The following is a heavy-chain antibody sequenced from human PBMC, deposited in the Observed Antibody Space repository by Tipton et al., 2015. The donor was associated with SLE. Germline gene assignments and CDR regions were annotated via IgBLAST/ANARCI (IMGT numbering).Heavy chain of an antibody. CDR2: ISGDGTTT. CDR1: GFTFDDYA. J-gene: IGHJ6*02. V-gene: IGHV3-43*02. D-gene: IGHD1-1*01. CDR3: AKDLYKVVYYYAMDV. Sequence: QLVQSGGGVVQPGGSLRLSCAASGFTFDDYAMDWVRQAPGRGLEWVSLISGDGTTTYYADSVKGRFTISRDNSKNSLYLQMNSLTTEDTALYYCAKDLYKVVYYYAMDVWGQGTTVTVSS.